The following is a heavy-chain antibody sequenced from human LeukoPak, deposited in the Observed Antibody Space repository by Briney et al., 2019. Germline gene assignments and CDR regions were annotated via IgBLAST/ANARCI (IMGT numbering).Heavy chain of an antibody. Sequence: GGSLRLSCAASGFTFSSYAMSWVRQAPGRGLEWLSFIRYDGSNKYYADSVKGRFTISRDSSKSTLYLQMDSLRAEDTAIYYCAKESQLSYSGTFYIDFWGQGTLVTVSP. D-gene: IGHD1-26*01. CDR1: GFTFSSYA. V-gene: IGHV3-30*02. CDR2: IRYDGSNK. CDR3: AKESQLSYSGTFYIDF. J-gene: IGHJ4*02.